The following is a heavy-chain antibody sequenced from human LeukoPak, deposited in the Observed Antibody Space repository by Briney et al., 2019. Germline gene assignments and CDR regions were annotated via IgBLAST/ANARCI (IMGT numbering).Heavy chain of an antibody. D-gene: IGHD2/OR15-2a*01. CDR1: SYSISSNNW. V-gene: IGHV4-28*01. CDR2: IYKSGST. Sequence: SETLSLTCAVSSYSISSNNWWGWIRQPAGKGLEWIGHIYKSGSTNYNPSLKSRVTMSLDTSKNQSSLKLRSVTAADTAVYFCARSFLDYMDVWGKGTTVTVSS. CDR3: ARSFLDYMDV. J-gene: IGHJ6*03.